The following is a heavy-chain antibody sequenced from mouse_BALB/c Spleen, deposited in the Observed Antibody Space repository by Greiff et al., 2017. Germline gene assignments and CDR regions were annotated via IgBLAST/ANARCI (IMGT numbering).Heavy chain of an antibody. Sequence: EVQLVESGGGLVQPGGSRKLSCAASGFTFSSFGMHWVRQAPEKGLEWVAYISSGSSTIYYADTVKGRFTISRDNPKNTLFLQMTSLRSEDTAMYYCARGDYDYDAWFAYWGQGTLVTVSA. CDR3: ARGDYDYDAWFAY. CDR2: ISSGSSTI. CDR1: GFTFSSFG. D-gene: IGHD2-4*01. J-gene: IGHJ3*01. V-gene: IGHV5-17*02.